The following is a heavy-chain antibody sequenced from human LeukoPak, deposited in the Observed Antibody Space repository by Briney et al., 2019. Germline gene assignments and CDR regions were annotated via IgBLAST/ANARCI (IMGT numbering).Heavy chain of an antibody. CDR1: DFSISSAYY. Sequence: SETLSLTCTVSDFSISSAYYWVWIRQPPGKGLEWIGTIYHSGSTYYNPALMSRATVSVDTSKNQFSLRLSSVTAADTAVYYCARGLYCTNGVCPYYFDYWGQGTLVTVSS. D-gene: IGHD2-8*01. CDR3: ARGLYCTNGVCPYYFDY. CDR2: IYHSGST. J-gene: IGHJ4*02. V-gene: IGHV4-38-2*02.